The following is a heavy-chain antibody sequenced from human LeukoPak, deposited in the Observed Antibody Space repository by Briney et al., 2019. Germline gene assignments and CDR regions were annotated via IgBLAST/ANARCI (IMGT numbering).Heavy chain of an antibody. J-gene: IGHJ6*03. CDR2: IKQDGSDK. CDR1: GFTFNTYW. CDR3: VGGMDV. Sequence: GGSLRLSCAASGFTFNTYWMTWVRQAPGKGLEWVANIKQDGSDKRYVDSVKGRFTISRDNAKNSLYLQVNSLRAEDTAVYYCVGGMDVWGKGTTVTVSS. V-gene: IGHV3-7*01.